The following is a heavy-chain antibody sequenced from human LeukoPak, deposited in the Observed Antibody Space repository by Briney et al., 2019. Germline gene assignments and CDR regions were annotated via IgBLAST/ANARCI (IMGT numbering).Heavy chain of an antibody. CDR2: IYYSGST. D-gene: IGHD6-19*01. J-gene: IGHJ4*02. CDR3: ASGYSSGWYAPFII. V-gene: IGHV4-59*01. CDR1: GGSISSYY. Sequence: SETLSLTCTVSGGSISSYYWSWIRQPPGKGLEWIGYIYYSGSTNYNPSLKSRVPTSEDPSKKQVALKLSAVTAADTAVYYCASGYSSGWYAPFIIWGQGTLVTVSS.